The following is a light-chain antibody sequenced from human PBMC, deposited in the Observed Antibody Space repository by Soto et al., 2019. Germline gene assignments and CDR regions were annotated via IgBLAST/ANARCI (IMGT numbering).Light chain of an antibody. V-gene: IGKV1-33*01. CDR1: QDISNY. CDR2: DAC. J-gene: IGKJ4*01. CDR3: QQYDNLPLP. Sequence: DIQMTQSPSSLSASVGDRVTITCQASQDISNYLNWYQQKPGKAPKLLIYDACNLETGVPSRFSGSGSGTDFTFTISSLQPEDIATYYCQQYDNLPLPFGGGTKVEIK.